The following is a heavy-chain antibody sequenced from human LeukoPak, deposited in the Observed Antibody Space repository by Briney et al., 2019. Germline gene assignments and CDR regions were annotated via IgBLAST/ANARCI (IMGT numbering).Heavy chain of an antibody. CDR3: AREHRSLVPAAFDY. Sequence: QAGGSLRLSCAASGFTFSNFWMSWVRQAPGKGLEWVANIRQDGGEKYYVDFVKGRFTISRDNAKNTLYLQMNSLRAEDTAVYYCAREHRSLVPAAFDYWGQGTLVTVSS. V-gene: IGHV3-7*01. CDR1: GFTFSNFW. J-gene: IGHJ4*02. CDR2: IRQDGGEK. D-gene: IGHD2-2*01.